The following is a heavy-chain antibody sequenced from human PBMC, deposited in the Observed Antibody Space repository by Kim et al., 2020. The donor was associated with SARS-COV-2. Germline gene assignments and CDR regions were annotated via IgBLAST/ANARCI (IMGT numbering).Heavy chain of an antibody. D-gene: IGHD6-13*01. V-gene: IGHV3-20*01. J-gene: IGHJ3*02. CDR3: ARDHYHYSSSWYDAFDI. Sequence: GGSLRLSCAASGFNFDDYGMSWVRQAPGKGLEWVSGINWNGGSTGYADSVKGRFTISRDNAKNSLYLQMNSLRAEDTALYHCARDHYHYSSSWYDAFDIWGQGTMVTVSS. CDR2: INWNGGST. CDR1: GFNFDDYG.